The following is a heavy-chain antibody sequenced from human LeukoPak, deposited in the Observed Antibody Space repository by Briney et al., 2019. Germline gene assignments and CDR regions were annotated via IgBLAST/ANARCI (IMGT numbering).Heavy chain of an antibody. Sequence: GGSLRLSCEASGFSLVYYSMNWVRQAPGKGLEWVSSISRNSGYIFYADAVQGRFTTSRDNAKNSLYLQMNSLRAEDTAVYYCARFPEGDANWATDFWGPGILVTVSS. CDR2: ISRNSGYI. D-gene: IGHD1-1*01. CDR3: ARFPEGDANWATDF. CDR1: GFSLVYYS. V-gene: IGHV3-21*01. J-gene: IGHJ4*02.